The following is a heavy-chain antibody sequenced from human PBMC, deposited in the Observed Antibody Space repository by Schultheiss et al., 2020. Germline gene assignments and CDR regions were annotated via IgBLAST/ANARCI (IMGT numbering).Heavy chain of an antibody. Sequence: SETLSLTCAVSGYSISSGYYWGWIRQPPGKGLEWIGYIYYSGSTNYNPSLKSRVTISVDTSKNQFSLKLSSVTAADTAVYYCAREGGGNWLYYFDYWGQGTLVTVSS. CDR2: IYYSGST. D-gene: IGHD4-23*01. V-gene: IGHV4-38-2*02. CDR1: GYSISSGYY. J-gene: IGHJ4*02. CDR3: AREGGGNWLYYFDY.